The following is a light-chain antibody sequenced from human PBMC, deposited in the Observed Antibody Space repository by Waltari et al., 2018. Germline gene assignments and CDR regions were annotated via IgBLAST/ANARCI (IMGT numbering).Light chain of an antibody. J-gene: IGKJ1*01. CDR3: QQANSSPLT. V-gene: IGKV1-12*01. CDR2: TTS. CDR1: QGVNTW. Sequence: DIQMTQSPSSVSASVGDRVTITCRASQGVNTWLAWYQQKPGKVPKLLIHTTSTLQPGVPSRFSGSGSGTDFTLTISSLQPEDVATYYCQQANSSPLTFGQGTQVEV.